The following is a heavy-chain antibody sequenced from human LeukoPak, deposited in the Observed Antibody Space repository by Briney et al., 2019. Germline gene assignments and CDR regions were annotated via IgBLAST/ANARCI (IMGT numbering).Heavy chain of an antibody. D-gene: IGHD6-13*01. CDR3: ARQPSSWFTSFDS. J-gene: IGHJ4*02. CDR1: GGSLSSYF. V-gene: IGHV4-59*01. CDR2: IYYSGST. Sequence: PSETLSLTCTVSGGSLSSYFWSWIRQPPGKGLEWIAYIYYSGSTNYNPSLKRRVTISVDTSKNQFSLKLSSVTAADTAVYYCARQPSSWFTSFDSWGQGTLVTVSS.